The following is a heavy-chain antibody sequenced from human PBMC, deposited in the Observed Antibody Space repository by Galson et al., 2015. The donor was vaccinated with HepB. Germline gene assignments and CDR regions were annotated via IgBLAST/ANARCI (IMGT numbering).Heavy chain of an antibody. CDR3: VKESGIPQYGAYFDY. D-gene: IGHD4/OR15-4a*01. V-gene: IGHV3-30*18. Sequence: SLRLSCAASGFILSNYGMQWXRQPPGRGLQWVAVISXXXXTXYXXDSVXXRFTISRDTSKNMLHLQMISLRPEDTAVYYCVKESGIPQYGAYFDYWGQGALVTVSS. J-gene: IGHJ4*02. CDR1: GFILSNYG. CDR2: ISXXXXTX.